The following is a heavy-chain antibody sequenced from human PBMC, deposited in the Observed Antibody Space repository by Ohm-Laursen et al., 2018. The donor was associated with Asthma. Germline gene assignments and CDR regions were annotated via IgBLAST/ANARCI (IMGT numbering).Heavy chain of an antibody. CDR2: IIPIFGTA. J-gene: IGHJ4*02. D-gene: IGHD5-18*01. Sequence: ASVKVSCNASGGTFSSYAISWVRQAPGQGLEWMGGIIPIFGTANYAQKFQGRVTITADESTSTAYMELSSLRSEDTAVYYCASDVDTAGNFDYWGQGTLVTVSS. CDR3: ASDVDTAGNFDY. CDR1: GGTFSSYA. V-gene: IGHV1-69*13.